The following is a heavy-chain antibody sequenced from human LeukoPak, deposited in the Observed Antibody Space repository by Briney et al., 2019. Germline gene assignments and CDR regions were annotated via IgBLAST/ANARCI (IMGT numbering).Heavy chain of an antibody. CDR1: GFTFSSHW. CDR2: INTDASTT. J-gene: IGHJ5*02. CDR3: ARARGTFDP. D-gene: IGHD3-16*01. V-gene: IGHV3-74*01. Sequence: GGSLRLSCAVSGFTFSSHWMHWVRQAPGKGPVWVSRINTDASTTNYADSVKGRFTISRDNAKNSLYLQMNSLRAEDTAVYYCARARGTFDPWGQGTLVTVSS.